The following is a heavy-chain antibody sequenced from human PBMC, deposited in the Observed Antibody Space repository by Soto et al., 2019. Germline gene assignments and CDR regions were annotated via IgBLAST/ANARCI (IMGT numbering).Heavy chain of an antibody. V-gene: IGHV3-74*01. CDR3: ARSVYPYYFDF. Sequence: GGSLRLSCAASGFTFSVYWMHWVRQAPGKGLVWVSHVYGDGTGTTYADSVKGRFTISRDNTKNTLYLQMSSLRAEDTAVYYCARSVYPYYFDFWGQGSLVTVSS. CDR1: GFTFSVYW. CDR2: VYGDGTGT. J-gene: IGHJ4*02.